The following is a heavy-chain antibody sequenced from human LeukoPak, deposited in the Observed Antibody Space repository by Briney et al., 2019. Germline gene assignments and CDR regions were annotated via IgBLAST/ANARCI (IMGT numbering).Heavy chain of an antibody. J-gene: IGHJ4*02. Sequence: PGGSLRLSCAASVFTFDDYAMHWVRQAPGKGLDGVSGISWNSGSIGYEDSVKGRFTISRDNDKNSLYLQMNSLRAEDTALYYCAKDKDSTPIGYFDYWGQGTLVTVSS. CDR3: AKDKDSTPIGYFDY. D-gene: IGHD2-2*01. CDR2: ISWNSGSI. CDR1: VFTFDDYA. V-gene: IGHV3-9*01.